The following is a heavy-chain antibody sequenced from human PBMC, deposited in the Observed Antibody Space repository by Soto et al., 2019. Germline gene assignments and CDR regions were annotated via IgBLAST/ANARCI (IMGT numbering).Heavy chain of an antibody. D-gene: IGHD6-6*01. CDR3: ARDLVAVSGGVYSSSSDGYFFDF. J-gene: IGHJ4*02. CDR1: GFTLSTYT. CDR2: IFQSGAT. Sequence: GALRLSCAASGFTLSTYTMNWVRQPPGKGLEWVSGIFQSGATFYTDSVKGRFTISRDNSKSMVYLQMDSLRGEDTAIYYCARDLVAVSGGVYSSSSDGYFFDFWGQGTQVTVSS. V-gene: IGHV3-23*01.